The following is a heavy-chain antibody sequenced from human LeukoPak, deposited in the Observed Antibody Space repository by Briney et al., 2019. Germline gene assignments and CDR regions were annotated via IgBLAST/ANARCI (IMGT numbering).Heavy chain of an antibody. J-gene: IGHJ4*02. CDR2: IIPIFGTA. CDR1: GGTFSSYA. CDR3: ARGLGRSSWTFGY. Sequence: SVKVSCKASGGTFSSYAISWVRQAPGQGLEWMGGIIPIFGTANYAQKFQGRVTITTDESTSTAYMELSSLRSEDTAVYYCARGLGRSSWTFGYWGQGTLVTVSS. V-gene: IGHV1-69*05. D-gene: IGHD6-6*01.